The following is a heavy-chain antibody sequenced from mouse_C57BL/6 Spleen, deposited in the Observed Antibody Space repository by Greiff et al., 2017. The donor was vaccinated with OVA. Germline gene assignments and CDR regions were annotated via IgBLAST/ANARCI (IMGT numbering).Heavy chain of an antibody. CDR1: GYTFTSYW. CDR2: IDPNSGGT. Sequence: QVQLQQPGAELVKPGASVKLSCKASGYTFTSYWMHWVKQRPGRGLGWIGRIDPNSGGTKYNEKFKSKATLTVDKPSSTAYMQLSSLTSEDSAVYYCARHLYYGSSYYFDDWGKGTTLTVSS. D-gene: IGHD1-1*01. CDR3: ARHLYYGSSYYFDD. J-gene: IGHJ2*01. V-gene: IGHV1-72*01.